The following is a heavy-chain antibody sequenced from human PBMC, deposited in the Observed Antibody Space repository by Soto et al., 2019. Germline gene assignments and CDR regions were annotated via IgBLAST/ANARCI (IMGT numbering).Heavy chain of an antibody. D-gene: IGHD6-6*01. CDR1: GFTFSSYA. V-gene: IGHV3-23*01. CDR3: ARDPRGVYRSSSDH. CDR2: ISGSGGST. J-gene: IGHJ4*02. Sequence: EVQLLESGGGLVQPGGSLRLSCAASGFTFSSYAMSWVRQAPGKGLEWVSAISGSGGSTYYADSVKGRFTISGDNSKNTLYLQMNSLRAVDTAVYYYARDPRGVYRSSSDHCGQGTLVTVSS.